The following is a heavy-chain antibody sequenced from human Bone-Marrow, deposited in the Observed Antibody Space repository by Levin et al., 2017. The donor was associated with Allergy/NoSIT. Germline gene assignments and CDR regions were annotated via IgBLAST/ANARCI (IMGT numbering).Heavy chain of an antibody. V-gene: IGHV3-49*03. CDR3: TRDRGVVVAATYWFDP. Sequence: PGGSLRLSCTASGFTFGDYAMSWFRQAPGKGLEWVGFIRSKAYGGTTEYAASVKGRFTISRDDSKSIAYLQMNSLKTEDTAVYYCTRDRGVVVAATYWFDPWGQGTLVTVSS. J-gene: IGHJ5*02. CDR1: GFTFGDYA. D-gene: IGHD2-15*01. CDR2: IRSKAYGGTT.